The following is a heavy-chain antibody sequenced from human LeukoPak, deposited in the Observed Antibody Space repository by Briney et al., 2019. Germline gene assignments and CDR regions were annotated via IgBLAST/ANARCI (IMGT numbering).Heavy chain of an antibody. Sequence: QTGGSLRLSCAASGFTVSSNYMSWVRQAPGKGLEWVSVIYSGGSTYYADSVKGRFTISRDNSKNTLYLQMNSLRAEDTAVYYCARVSGTSCYFDYWGQGTLVTVSS. J-gene: IGHJ4*02. D-gene: IGHD2-2*01. V-gene: IGHV3-53*01. CDR2: IYSGGST. CDR1: GFTVSSNY. CDR3: ARVSGTSCYFDY.